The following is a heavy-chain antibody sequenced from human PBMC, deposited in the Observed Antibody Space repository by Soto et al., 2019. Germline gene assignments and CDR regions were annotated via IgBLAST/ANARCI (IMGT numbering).Heavy chain of an antibody. CDR2: INPNSGGT. CDR3: AISSREVGELLEY. D-gene: IGHD3-10*01. V-gene: IGHV1-2*04. CDR1: GYTFTGYY. J-gene: IGHJ4*02. Sequence: ASVKVSCKASGYTFTGYYMHWVRQAPGQGLEWMGWINPNSGGTNYAQKFQGWVTMTRDTSISTAYMELSRLRSDDTAVYYCAISSREVGELLEYWGQGTLVTVSS.